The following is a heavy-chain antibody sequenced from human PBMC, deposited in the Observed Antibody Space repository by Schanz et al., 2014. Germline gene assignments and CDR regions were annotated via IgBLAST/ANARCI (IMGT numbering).Heavy chain of an antibody. Sequence: QVQLVESGGGLVKPGGSLRLSCAASGFTFSDYYMNWIRQAPGKGLEWVSYISNSGYTIYYADSVKGRFTISRDNAKNSLSRQMNSLRAEDTAVYYGARDPPPYSSSPYYWYYGMDVWGQGTTVTVSS. V-gene: IGHV3-11*01. D-gene: IGHD6-6*01. CDR1: GFTFSDYY. J-gene: IGHJ6*02. CDR3: ARDPPPYSSSPYYWYYGMDV. CDR2: ISNSGYTI.